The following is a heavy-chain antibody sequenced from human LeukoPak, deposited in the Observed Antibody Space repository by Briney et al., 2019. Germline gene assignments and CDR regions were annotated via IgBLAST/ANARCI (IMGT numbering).Heavy chain of an antibody. Sequence: GGSLRLSCAASGFTFSTYDMHWVRQVTGKGLEWVSAIGTGDDTYYLGSVKGRFTISRENAKNVLYLQMSSLRAEDTAVYYCAKTSGYGYYFDYWGQGTLVTVSS. CDR1: GFTFSTYD. V-gene: IGHV3-13*01. CDR2: IGTGDDT. D-gene: IGHD3-22*01. J-gene: IGHJ4*02. CDR3: AKTSGYGYYFDY.